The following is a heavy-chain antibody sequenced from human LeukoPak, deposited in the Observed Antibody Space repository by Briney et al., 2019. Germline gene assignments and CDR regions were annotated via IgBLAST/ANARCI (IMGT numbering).Heavy chain of an antibody. CDR1: GFTFSGHY. J-gene: IGHJ3*02. Sequence: GGSLRLSCAASGFTFSGHYMDWVRQAPGKGLEWVGRTRNKANTYTAKYAASVKGRFTISGDDSKNSLYLQMNSLKTEDTAVYYCARERYYYDTSGYRDGFDIWGQGTMVTVSS. V-gene: IGHV3-72*01. CDR3: ARERYYYDTSGYRDGFDI. D-gene: IGHD3-22*01. CDR2: TRNKANTYTA.